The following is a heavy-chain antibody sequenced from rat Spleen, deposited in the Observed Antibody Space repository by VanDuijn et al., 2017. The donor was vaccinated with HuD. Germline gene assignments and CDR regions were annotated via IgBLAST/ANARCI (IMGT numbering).Heavy chain of an antibody. D-gene: IGHD2-7*01. Sequence: EVQLVESGGGLVQPGRSLKLSCVASGFTFNNYWMTWIRQAPGKGLEWVASISYDGTATYYRDSVKGRFTLSRDNAKSTRYLQMDSLRSEDRATYYCVRQGYLRDWYFDFWGPGTMVTVSS. CDR2: ISYDGTAT. J-gene: IGHJ1*01. CDR1: GFTFNNYW. V-gene: IGHV5-31*01. CDR3: VRQGYLRDWYFDF.